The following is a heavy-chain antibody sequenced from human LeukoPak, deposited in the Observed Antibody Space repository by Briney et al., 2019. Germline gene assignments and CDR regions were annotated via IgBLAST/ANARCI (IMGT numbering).Heavy chain of an antibody. V-gene: IGHV3-66*01. CDR3: ARGARVLLWFGELLNHLDY. CDR2: IFRGDDT. CDR1: GFIVSQNY. D-gene: IGHD3-10*01. Sequence: GGSLRLSCAASGFIVSQNYMSWVRQAPGKGLEWVSVIFRGDDTNYVDSVKGRFTISRDNSKNTLYLQMNSLRAEDTAVYYCARGARVLLWFGELLNHLDYWGQGTLVTVSS. J-gene: IGHJ4*02.